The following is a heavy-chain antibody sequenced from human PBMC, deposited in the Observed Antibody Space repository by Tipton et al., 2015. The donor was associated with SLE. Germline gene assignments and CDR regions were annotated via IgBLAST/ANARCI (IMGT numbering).Heavy chain of an antibody. CDR1: GGSVSSYY. CDR2: IYYRGSA. Sequence: TLSLTCTVSGGSVSSYYWTWTRQPPGKGLEWIGYIYYRGSAYYKDSLKSRVTISVDTFKDQVSLKLSSMTAADTAVYYCARLNMATDHWGQGTLVTVSS. D-gene: IGHD5-12*01. CDR3: ARLNMATDH. V-gene: IGHV4-59*02. J-gene: IGHJ4*02.